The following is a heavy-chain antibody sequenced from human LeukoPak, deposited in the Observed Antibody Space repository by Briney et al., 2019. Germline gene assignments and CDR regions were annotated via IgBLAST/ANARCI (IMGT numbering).Heavy chain of an antibody. CDR3: ARDYKYAFDN. V-gene: IGHV3-21*05. Sequence: GGSLRLSCAASGFTFSEYSMNWVRQAPGKGLEWISYIGIDSGNTNYADSVKGRFTISGDKAKNSLYLQMNSLRVEDTAVYYCARDYKYAFDNWGQGTLVTVSS. CDR2: IGIDSGNT. J-gene: IGHJ4*02. CDR1: GFTFSEYS. D-gene: IGHD5-24*01.